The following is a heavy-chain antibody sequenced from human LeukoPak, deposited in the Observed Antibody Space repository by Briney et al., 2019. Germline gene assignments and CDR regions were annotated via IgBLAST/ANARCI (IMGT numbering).Heavy chain of an antibody. Sequence: GGSLRLSCAASGFTFNSYWMSWVRQAPGKGLVWVSRINSDGSSTSYADSVKGRFTISRDNAKNTLYLQMNSLRAEDTAVYYCARRSSGSPPYYFGYWGQGTLVTVSS. CDR2: INSDGSST. CDR3: ARRSSGSPPYYFGY. CDR1: GFTFNSYW. V-gene: IGHV3-74*01. D-gene: IGHD1-26*01. J-gene: IGHJ4*02.